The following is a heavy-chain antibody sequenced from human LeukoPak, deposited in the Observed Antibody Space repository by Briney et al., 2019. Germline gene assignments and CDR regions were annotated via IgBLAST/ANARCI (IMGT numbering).Heavy chain of an antibody. CDR1: GYTFTSYD. D-gene: IGHD6-19*01. Sequence: ASVKVSCKASGYTFTSYDINWVRQATGQGLEWMGWMNPNSGNTGYAQKFLGRVTITRNTSISTAYMELSSLRSEDTAVYYCALISSGWYGDFDYWGQGTLVTVSS. CDR2: MNPNSGNT. CDR3: ALISSGWYGDFDY. V-gene: IGHV1-8*03. J-gene: IGHJ4*02.